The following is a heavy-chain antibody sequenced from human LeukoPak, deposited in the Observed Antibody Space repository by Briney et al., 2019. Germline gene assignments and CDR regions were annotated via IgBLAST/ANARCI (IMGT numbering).Heavy chain of an antibody. V-gene: IGHV1-2*06. CDR2: INPNSGGT. CDR3: AGAEIYYDSSGYYFY. J-gene: IGHJ4*02. Sequence: ASVKFSCKASGYTLTGYYMHWVRQARGQGLEWMGRINPNSGGTNYAQKFQGRVTMTRDTSISTAYKELSRLKSDDTAVYYCAGAEIYYDSSGYYFYWGQGTLGTVAS. CDR1: GYTLTGYY. D-gene: IGHD3-22*01.